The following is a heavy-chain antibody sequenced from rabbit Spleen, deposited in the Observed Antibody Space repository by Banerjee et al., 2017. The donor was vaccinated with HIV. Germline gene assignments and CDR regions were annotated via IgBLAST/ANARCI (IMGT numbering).Heavy chain of an antibody. D-gene: IGHD8-1*01. CDR1: GIDFSGFG. Sequence: QEQLVESGGGLVQPGGSLKLSCKASGIDFSGFGISWVRQAPGKGLEWIAYIYPNYDNKDYANWVNGRFTISLDNAQNTVFLQMTSLTAADTATYFCSRDGTGGSYFALWGPGTLVTVS. CDR2: IYPNYDNK. CDR3: SRDGTGGSYFAL. V-gene: IGHV1S47*01. J-gene: IGHJ4*01.